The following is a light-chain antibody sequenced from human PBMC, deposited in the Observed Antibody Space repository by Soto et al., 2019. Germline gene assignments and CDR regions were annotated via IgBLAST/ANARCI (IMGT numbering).Light chain of an antibody. CDR2: EVS. CDR1: SSDIGVYNY. Sequence: QSVLTQPASVSGSLGQSITIPCTGTSSDIGVYNYVAWYQHHPGKAPKLMLYEVSVRPSGVSTRFSGSKSGNTASLTISGLQAEDEADYYCTSSSSTVVIFGGGTKLTVL. V-gene: IGLV2-14*01. J-gene: IGLJ2*01. CDR3: TSSSSTVVI.